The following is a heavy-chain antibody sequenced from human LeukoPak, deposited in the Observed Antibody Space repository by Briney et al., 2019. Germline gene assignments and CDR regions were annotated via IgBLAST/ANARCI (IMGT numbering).Heavy chain of an antibody. Sequence: SLRLSCAASGFTFSSYEMDWVRQAPGKGLEWVGFIRSKAYGGTTEYAASVKGRFTISRDDSKSIAYLQMNSLKTEDTAVYCCTRDIVVVPAAIYYYYYYGMDVWGKGTTVTVSS. J-gene: IGHJ6*04. V-gene: IGHV3-49*04. CDR2: IRSKAYGGTT. D-gene: IGHD2-2*01. CDR3: TRDIVVVPAAIYYYYYYGMDV. CDR1: GFTFSSYE.